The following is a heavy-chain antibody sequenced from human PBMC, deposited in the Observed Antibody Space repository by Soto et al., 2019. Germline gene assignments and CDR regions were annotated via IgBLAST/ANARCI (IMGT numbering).Heavy chain of an antibody. D-gene: IGHD3-16*01. CDR1: GGSMSSHY. V-gene: IGHV4-59*11. J-gene: IGHJ4*02. Sequence: PSETLSLTCTVSGGSMSSHYWTWLRQPPGKGLEWIGYISYSGSTYYNPSLKSRVTISADTSRNQFSLELSSVIAADTAVYYCARADPDASVGYWGQGTLVTVSS. CDR2: ISYSGST. CDR3: ARADPDASVGY.